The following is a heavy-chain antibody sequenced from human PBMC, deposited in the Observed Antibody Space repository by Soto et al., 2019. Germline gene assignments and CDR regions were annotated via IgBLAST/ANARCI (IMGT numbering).Heavy chain of an antibody. CDR1: GLTFNRYW. CDR2: INTDGSNT. Sequence: GGSMRLSCAASGLTFNRYWMHWVRHAPGKGLVWVSHINTDGSNTNYADSVKGRFTISRDNAKSTLFLQMNSLRDEDTAVYYCAREFCSGGNCYTYYFDPWGQGIPVTVS. D-gene: IGHD2-15*01. CDR3: AREFCSGGNCYTYYFDP. V-gene: IGHV3-74*01. J-gene: IGHJ5*02.